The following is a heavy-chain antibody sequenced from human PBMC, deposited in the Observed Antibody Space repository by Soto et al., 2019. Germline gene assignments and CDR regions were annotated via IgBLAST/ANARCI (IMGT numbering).Heavy chain of an antibody. D-gene: IGHD3-22*01. Sequence: GASVKVSCKASGYTFTSYAMHWVRQAPGQRLEWMGWINAGNGNTKYSQKFQGRVTITRDTSASTAYMELSSLRSEDTAVYYCTRNPYNSGVKNVFFNIGGKGKRFTV. CDR1: GYTFTSYA. V-gene: IGHV1-3*01. CDR3: TRNPYNSGVKNVFFNI. J-gene: IGHJ3*02. CDR2: INAGNGNT.